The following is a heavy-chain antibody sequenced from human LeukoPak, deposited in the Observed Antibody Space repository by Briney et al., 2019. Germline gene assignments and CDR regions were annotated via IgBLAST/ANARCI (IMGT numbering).Heavy chain of an antibody. CDR3: AKKLQYSSGWQNPDEKDYYYYGMDV. CDR2: ISGSGGST. Sequence: GGSLRLSCAASGFTFNNAWMSWVRQAPGKGLEWVSAISGSGGSTYYADSVKGRFTISRDNSKNTLYLQMNSLRAEDTAVYYCAKKLQYSSGWQNPDEKDYYYYGMDVWGQGTTVTVSS. V-gene: IGHV3-23*01. D-gene: IGHD6-19*01. CDR1: GFTFNNAW. J-gene: IGHJ6*02.